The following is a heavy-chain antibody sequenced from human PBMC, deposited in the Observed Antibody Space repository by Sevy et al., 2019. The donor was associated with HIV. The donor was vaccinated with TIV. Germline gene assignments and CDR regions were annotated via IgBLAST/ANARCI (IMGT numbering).Heavy chain of an antibody. CDR2: VGPAGDT. V-gene: IGHV3-13*01. CDR3: TRSGGYSDYGMDV. CDR1: GFTFITYD. D-gene: IGHD5-12*01. J-gene: IGHJ6*02. Sequence: GGSLRLSCAASGFTFITYDMHWVRHVTGKGLEWVSGVGPAGDTFYPGSVKGRFTISRENAKNSLYLKMNNLRAGDAAVYYCTRSGGYSDYGMDVWGQGTTVTVSS.